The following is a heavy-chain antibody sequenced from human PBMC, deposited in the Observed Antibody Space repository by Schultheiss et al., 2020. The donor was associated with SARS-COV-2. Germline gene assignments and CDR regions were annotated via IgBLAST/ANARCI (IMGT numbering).Heavy chain of an antibody. Sequence: SQTLSLTCAVYGGSFSGYYWSWIRQPPGKGLEWIGEINQSGSTNYNPSLKSRVTISVDTSKNQFSLKLSSVTAADTAVYYCARQRYGSGRGSPLIDYWGQGTLVTVSS. V-gene: IGHV4-34*01. CDR2: INQSGST. J-gene: IGHJ4*02. D-gene: IGHD3-10*01. CDR3: ARQRYGSGRGSPLIDY. CDR1: GGSFSGYY.